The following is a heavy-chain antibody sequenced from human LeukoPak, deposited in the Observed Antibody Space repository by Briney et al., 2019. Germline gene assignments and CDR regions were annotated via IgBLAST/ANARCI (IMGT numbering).Heavy chain of an antibody. CDR2: IYYDGSSK. Sequence: GGSLRLSCAAAGIPFSRSGMHWVRQAPGKGLDWVAFIYYDGSSKYYADSVKGRFTISRDNSKDTVYLQMNSLRAEDTAVYFCARDKGTTSIDNWGQGALVTVSS. CDR1: GIPFSRSG. V-gene: IGHV3-33*01. CDR3: ARDKGTTSIDN. D-gene: IGHD2/OR15-2a*01. J-gene: IGHJ4*02.